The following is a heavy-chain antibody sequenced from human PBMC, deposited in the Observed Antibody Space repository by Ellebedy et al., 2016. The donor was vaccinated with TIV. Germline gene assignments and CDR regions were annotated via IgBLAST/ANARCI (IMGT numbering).Heavy chain of an antibody. V-gene: IGHV1-2*02. CDR2: INPNSGGT. D-gene: IGHD2-2*01. CDR3: ARDPLSRYQLPFDY. J-gene: IGHJ4*02. Sequence: AASVKVSCKASGYTFTGYYMHWVRQAPGQGLEWMGWINPNSGGTNYAQKFQGRVTMTRDTSISTAYMELSRLRSDDTAVYYCARDPLSRYQLPFDYWGQGTLVTVSS. CDR1: GYTFTGYY.